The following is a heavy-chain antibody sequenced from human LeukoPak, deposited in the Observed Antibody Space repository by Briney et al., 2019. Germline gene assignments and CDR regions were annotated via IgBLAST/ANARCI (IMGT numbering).Heavy chain of an antibody. Sequence: SETLSLTCTVSGGSISSYDWNSIRQPPGKGLEWIGYIYYSGSTNYNPSLKSRVTISVDTSKNQFSLKLSSVTAADTAVYYCARDRAFSSSWYWLVPWCQGTLVTVSS. CDR3: ARDRAFSSSWYWLVP. CDR1: GGSISSYD. J-gene: IGHJ5*02. V-gene: IGHV4-59*12. CDR2: IYYSGST. D-gene: IGHD6-13*01.